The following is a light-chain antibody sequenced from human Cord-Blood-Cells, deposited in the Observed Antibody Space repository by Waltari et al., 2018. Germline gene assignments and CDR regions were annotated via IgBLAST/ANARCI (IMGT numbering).Light chain of an antibody. CDR2: EGS. CDR3: CSYAGSSTWV. CDR1: SSDGGSYNL. V-gene: IGLV2-23*01. Sequence: QSALTQPASVSGSPGQSITISCTGTSSDGGSYNLVSWYQRHPGKAPKLVIYEGSKRPSGVSNRFSGSKSGNTASLTISGLQAEDEADYYCCSYAGSSTWVFGGGTKLTVL. J-gene: IGLJ3*02.